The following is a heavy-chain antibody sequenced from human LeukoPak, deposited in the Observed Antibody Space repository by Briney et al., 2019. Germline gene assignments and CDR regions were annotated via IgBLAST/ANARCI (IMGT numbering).Heavy chain of an antibody. CDR1: GYTFTGYY. Sequence: GASVKVSCKASGYTFTGYYMHWVRQAPGQGLEWMGWINPNSGGTNYAQKFQGRVTMTRDTSINTAYMELSRLRPDDTAVFYCARSNIVWFGELLQKRRDNWFDPWGQGTLVTVSS. D-gene: IGHD3-10*01. CDR2: INPNSGGT. CDR3: ARSNIVWFGELLQKRRDNWFDP. V-gene: IGHV1-2*02. J-gene: IGHJ5*02.